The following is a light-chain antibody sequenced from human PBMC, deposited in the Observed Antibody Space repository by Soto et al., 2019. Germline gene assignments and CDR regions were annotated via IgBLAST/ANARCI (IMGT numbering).Light chain of an antibody. Sequence: QSVLTQPPSASGTPGQRVTISCSGSSSNIGRNSVNWYQQLPGTAPKLVIYTNNQRPSGVPDRFSGSKSGTSASLAISGLQSEDEANYYCAAWDDSLNEGVFGGGTQLTVL. CDR1: SSNIGRNS. CDR3: AAWDDSLNEGV. V-gene: IGLV1-44*01. CDR2: TNN. J-gene: IGLJ2*01.